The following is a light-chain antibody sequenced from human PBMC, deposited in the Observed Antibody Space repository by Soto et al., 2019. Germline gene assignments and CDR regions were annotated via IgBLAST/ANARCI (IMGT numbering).Light chain of an antibody. CDR3: QHYGSSPLFT. Sequence: EIVLTQSPGTLSLAPGERATLSCRASQSVSSSYLAWYQQKLGQAPRLLIYGASSRATGIPDRVSGSGSGTDFTLTISRLEPEDFAVYYCQHYGSSPLFTFGPGTKVDIK. V-gene: IGKV3-20*01. CDR2: GAS. CDR1: QSVSSSY. J-gene: IGKJ3*01.